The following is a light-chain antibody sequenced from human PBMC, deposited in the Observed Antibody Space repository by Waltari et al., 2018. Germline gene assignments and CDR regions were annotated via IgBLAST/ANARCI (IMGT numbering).Light chain of an antibody. CDR3: QQYYSTPPIT. CDR2: WAS. J-gene: IGKJ5*01. Sequence: DIVMTQSPDSLAVFLGERATINCKSSQSVLYSPTNKNYLALYQQKPGQPPKLLIYWASTRESGVPDRFSGSGSGTDFTLTISSLQAEDVAVYYCQQYYSTPPITFGQGTRLEIK. CDR1: QSVLYSPTNKNY. V-gene: IGKV4-1*01.